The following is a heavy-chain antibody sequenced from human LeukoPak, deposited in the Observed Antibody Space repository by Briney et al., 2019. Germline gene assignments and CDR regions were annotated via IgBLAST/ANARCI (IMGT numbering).Heavy chain of an antibody. CDR2: IYYSGST. CDR1: GFTVSSNY. D-gene: IGHD4-17*01. J-gene: IGHJ4*02. CDR3: AREAYGDYAGY. V-gene: IGHV4-30-4*08. Sequence: LRLSCAASGFTVSSNYMSWVRQPPGKGLEWIGYIYYSGSTYYNPSLKSRVTISVDTSKNQFSLKLSSVTAADTAVYYCAREAYGDYAGYWGQGTLVTVSS.